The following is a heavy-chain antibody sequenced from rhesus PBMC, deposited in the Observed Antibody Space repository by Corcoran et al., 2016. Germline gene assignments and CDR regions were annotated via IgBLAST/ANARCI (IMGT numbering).Heavy chain of an antibody. V-gene: IGHV2-95*01. J-gene: IGHJ5-1*01. D-gene: IGHD3S6*01. Sequence: QVTLKESGPALVKPTQTLTLTCTFSGFSINTEETGVGWIRQPPGKALEWLASICWSDTKYYSTSLKSRLTISKDPSKNLVILTMTNMDPVDTATYYCARLPTRRFDVWGPGVLVTVSS. CDR1: GFSINTEETG. CDR3: ARLPTRRFDV. CDR2: ICWSDTK.